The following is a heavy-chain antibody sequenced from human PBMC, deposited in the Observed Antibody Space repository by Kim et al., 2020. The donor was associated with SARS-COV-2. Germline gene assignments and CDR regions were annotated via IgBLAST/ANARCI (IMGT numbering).Heavy chain of an antibody. Sequence: NYAQKFQGRVTITADKSTSTAYMELSSLRSEDTAVYYCARDGDYGDYVDYWSQGTLVTVSS. V-gene: IGHV1-69*04. CDR3: ARDGDYGDYVDY. J-gene: IGHJ4*02. D-gene: IGHD4-17*01.